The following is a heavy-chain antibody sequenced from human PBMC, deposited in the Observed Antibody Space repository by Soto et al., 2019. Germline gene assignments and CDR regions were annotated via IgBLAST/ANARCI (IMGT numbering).Heavy chain of an antibody. CDR3: ARGFSSYSGH. CDR2: MNPNTGNT. Sequence: QVQLVQSGAEVKKPGASVKVSCKASGYTFVDYDINWVRQAAGQGLEWMGWMNPNTGNTAYAQKFQGRLALTRDTSICTAYMDVNSLPSADTAAYYWARGFSSYSGHWAQVTMVTFS. D-gene: IGHD2-15*01. J-gene: IGHJ4*02. V-gene: IGHV1-8*01. CDR1: GYTFVDYD.